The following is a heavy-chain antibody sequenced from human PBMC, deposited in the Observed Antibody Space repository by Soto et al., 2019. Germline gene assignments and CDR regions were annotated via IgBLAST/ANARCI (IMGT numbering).Heavy chain of an antibody. CDR1: GGSLTTTTSY. D-gene: IGHD2-15*01. CDR2: IYYSGNT. J-gene: IGHJ5*02. CDR3: ARDRAVDDIGLFDV. V-gene: IGHV4-61*03. Sequence: PSETLSLTCSVSGGSLTTTTSYWTWIRQPPGKALEWMGNIYYSGNTKYNPSLKSRLTISLDTSRSHFSLRLTSVTAADTAVYFCARDRAVDDIGLFDVWGQGTLVTVSS.